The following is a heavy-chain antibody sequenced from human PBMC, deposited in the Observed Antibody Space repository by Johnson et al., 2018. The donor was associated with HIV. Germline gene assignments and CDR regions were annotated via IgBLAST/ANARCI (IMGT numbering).Heavy chain of an antibody. CDR1: GFTFSSYV. V-gene: IGHV3-30*03. D-gene: IGHD3-10*01. CDR3: ARDLGLWFGEFGAFDI. CDR2: ISYDGSKK. Sequence: QVQLVESGGGVVQPGRSLRLSCAASGFTFSSYVIHWVRQPPGKGLEWVAFISYDGSKKYYADSVKGRFTISRDNSKNTLYLQMNSLRAEDTAVYYCARDLGLWFGEFGAFDIWGQGTMVTVSS. J-gene: IGHJ3*02.